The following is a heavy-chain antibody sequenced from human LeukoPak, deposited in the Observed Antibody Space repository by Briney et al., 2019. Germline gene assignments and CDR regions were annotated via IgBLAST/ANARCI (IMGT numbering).Heavy chain of an antibody. CDR2: INPSGGST. J-gene: IGHJ4*02. D-gene: IGHD1-1*01. Sequence: ASVNVSCKASGYTFTSYYMHWVRQAPGQGLEWMGIINPSGGSTSYAQKFQGRVTMTRDMSTSTVYMELSSLRSEDTAVYYCARVRPRYAMDYWGQGTLVTVSS. CDR1: GYTFTSYY. V-gene: IGHV1-46*01. CDR3: ARVRPRYAMDY.